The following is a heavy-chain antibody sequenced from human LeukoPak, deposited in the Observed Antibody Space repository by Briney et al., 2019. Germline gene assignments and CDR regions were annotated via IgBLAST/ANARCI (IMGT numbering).Heavy chain of an antibody. V-gene: IGHV3-9*01. CDR2: ISWNSGSI. CDR3: AKDNRRHYTSGPNPDSLH. D-gene: IGHD6-19*01. Sequence: GRSLRLSCAGSGFIFNNYAVHWVRQPPGKGLEWVSGISWNSGSIDYADSVKGRFTISRDNAKNSLYLQMNSLRVEDTAFYYCAKDNRRHYTSGPNPDSLHWGQGALVTVSS. CDR1: GFIFNNYA. J-gene: IGHJ4*02.